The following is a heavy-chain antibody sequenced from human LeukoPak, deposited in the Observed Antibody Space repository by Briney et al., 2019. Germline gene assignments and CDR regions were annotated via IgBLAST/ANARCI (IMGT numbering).Heavy chain of an antibody. Sequence: GRSLRLSCAASGFTFSDYYMSWIRQAPGKGLEWVSYISSSGSTIYYADSVKGRFTISRDNAKNSLYLQMNSLRAEDTAVYYCARVSFIAAGIDAFDIWGQGTMVTVSS. V-gene: IGHV3-11*04. CDR1: GFTFSDYY. CDR2: ISSSGSTI. D-gene: IGHD6-13*01. CDR3: ARVSFIAAGIDAFDI. J-gene: IGHJ3*02.